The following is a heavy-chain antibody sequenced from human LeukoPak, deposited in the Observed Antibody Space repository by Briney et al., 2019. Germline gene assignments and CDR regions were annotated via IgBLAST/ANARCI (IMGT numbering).Heavy chain of an antibody. V-gene: IGHV3-73*01. CDR3: AKDHHRNYVFLNFDY. Sequence: PGGSLRLSCAASGFTFSGSAMHWVRQASGKGLEWVGRIRSKANSYATAYAASVKGRFTISRDNSKNTLFLQMNSLRAADTAVYYCAKDHHRNYVFLNFDYWGQGTLVTVSS. J-gene: IGHJ4*02. CDR2: IRSKANSYAT. D-gene: IGHD4-11*01. CDR1: GFTFSGSA.